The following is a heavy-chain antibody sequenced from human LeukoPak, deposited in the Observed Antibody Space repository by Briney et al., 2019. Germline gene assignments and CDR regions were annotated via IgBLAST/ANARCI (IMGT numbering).Heavy chain of an antibody. D-gene: IGHD3-22*01. J-gene: IGHJ4*02. CDR3: ARDLRVVITGSFDS. CDR1: GFTFSYYA. Sequence: GGSLRLSCAASGFTFSYYAMTWVRQAPGKGLEWVPTIYNRGISTYYADSVKGRFTISRDNAKNSLYLQMNSLRAEDTALYYCARDLRVVITGSFDSWGQGTLVTVSS. CDR2: IYNRGIST. V-gene: IGHV3-23*05.